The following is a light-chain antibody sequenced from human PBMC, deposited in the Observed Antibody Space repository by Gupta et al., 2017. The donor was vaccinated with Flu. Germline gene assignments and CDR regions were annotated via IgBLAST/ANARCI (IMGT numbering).Light chain of an antibody. V-gene: IGKV1-8*01. J-gene: IGKJ1*01. CDR3: QQYKSYPPWT. CDR1: QGISSY. Sequence: AIRITQSPSSLSASTGDRVTITCRASQGISSYLVWYQQKPGKAPKLLIYAASTLQSGVPSRFSGSGSGTHFTLTISCRQSEDCATYYCQQYKSYPPWTFGQGTKVEIK. CDR2: AAS.